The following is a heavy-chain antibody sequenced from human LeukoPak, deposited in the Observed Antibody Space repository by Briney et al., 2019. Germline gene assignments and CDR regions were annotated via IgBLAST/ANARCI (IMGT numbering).Heavy chain of an antibody. D-gene: IGHD3-3*01. CDR3: ASTSSFWSAYTYYFDY. J-gene: IGHJ4*02. CDR1: GFTFSSYW. V-gene: IGHV3-7*01. Sequence: GGSLRLSCAASGFTFSSYWMSWVRQAPGKGLEWVANIKQDGSEKYYVDSVKGRFTISRDNAKNSLYLQMNILRAEDTAVYYCASTSSFWSAYTYYFDYWGQGTLVTVSS. CDR2: IKQDGSEK.